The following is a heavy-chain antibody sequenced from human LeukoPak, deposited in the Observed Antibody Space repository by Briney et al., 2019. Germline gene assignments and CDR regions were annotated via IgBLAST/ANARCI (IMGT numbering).Heavy chain of an antibody. Sequence: PSETLSLTCTVSGGSISSGDYYWSWIRQPPGKGLEWIGYIYYSGSTYYNPSLTSRVTISVDTSKNQFSLKLSSVTAADTAVYYCARVRDYYDSSGYKERLVDYWGQGTLVTVSS. V-gene: IGHV4-30-4*08. CDR3: ARVRDYYDSSGYKERLVDY. D-gene: IGHD3-22*01. CDR2: IYYSGST. J-gene: IGHJ4*02. CDR1: GGSISSGDYY.